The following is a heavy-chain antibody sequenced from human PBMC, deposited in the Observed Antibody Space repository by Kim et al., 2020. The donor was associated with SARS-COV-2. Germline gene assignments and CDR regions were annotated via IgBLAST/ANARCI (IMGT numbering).Heavy chain of an antibody. Sequence: KYYVDSVKGRFTISRDNAKNSLYLQMNSLRAEDTAVYYCATSYDTSAFDIWGQGTMVTVSS. J-gene: IGHJ3*02. CDR2: K. V-gene: IGHV3-7*03. CDR3: ATSYDTSAFDI. D-gene: IGHD3-9*01.